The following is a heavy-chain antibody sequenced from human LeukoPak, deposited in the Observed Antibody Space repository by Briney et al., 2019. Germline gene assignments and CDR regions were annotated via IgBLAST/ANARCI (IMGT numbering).Heavy chain of an antibody. V-gene: IGHV1-18*01. CDR3: ASVHRSSGSYYITN. CDR1: GYTFTSYG. CDR2: ISAYNGNT. J-gene: IGHJ4*02. Sequence: ASVKVSCKASGYTFTSYGISWVRQAPGQGLEWMGWISAYNGNTNYAQKLQGRVTMTTDTSTSTAYMELRSLRSDDTAVYYCASVHRSSGSYYITNWGQGTLVTVSS. D-gene: IGHD3-10*01.